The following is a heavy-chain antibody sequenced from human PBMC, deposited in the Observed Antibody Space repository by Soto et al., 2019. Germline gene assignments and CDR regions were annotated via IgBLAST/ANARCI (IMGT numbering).Heavy chain of an antibody. CDR3: VYWVSDHFDY. V-gene: IGHV3-23*05. CDR1: GFTFSSSA. J-gene: IGHJ4*02. CDR2: INPTGTNT. D-gene: IGHD2-15*01. Sequence: LRLSCAASGFTFSSSAMSWVRQAPGTGLEWGSTINPTGTNTHYADSAKGRFTISRDNSRNTVDLQMNSLRAADTALSYCVYWVSDHFDYWGQGTPVTASS.